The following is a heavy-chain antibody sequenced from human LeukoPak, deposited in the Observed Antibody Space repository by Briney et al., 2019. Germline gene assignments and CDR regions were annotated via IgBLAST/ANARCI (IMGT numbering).Heavy chain of an antibody. CDR1: GGSINNYF. D-gene: IGHD6-19*01. CDR2: IHSSGAT. J-gene: IGHJ4*02. V-gene: IGHV4-59*08. CDR3: GRHGGDNSGWYWDY. Sequence: SETLSLTCTVSGGSINNYFWSWVRQHPGKAPEWIGYIHSSGATVYKTPPFESRAAMSVDTSQNQVSLQLRSVTAADTAVYYCGRHGGDNSGWYWDYWGQGTLVTVSS.